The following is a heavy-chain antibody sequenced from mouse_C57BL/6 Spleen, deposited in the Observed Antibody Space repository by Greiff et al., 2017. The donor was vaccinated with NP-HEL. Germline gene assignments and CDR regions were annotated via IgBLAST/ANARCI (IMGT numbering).Heavy chain of an antibody. CDR1: GYAFTNYL. CDR2: INPGSGGT. CDR3: ARSRGTYYSFAY. V-gene: IGHV1-54*01. Sequence: QVQLKQSGAELVRPGTSVKVSCKASGYAFTNYLIEWVKQRPGQGLEWIGVINPGSGGTKYNEKLKGKATLTADKSSSTAYMQLSSLTSEDSAVYFCARSRGTYYSFAYWGQGTLVTVSA. J-gene: IGHJ3*01. D-gene: IGHD2-12*01.